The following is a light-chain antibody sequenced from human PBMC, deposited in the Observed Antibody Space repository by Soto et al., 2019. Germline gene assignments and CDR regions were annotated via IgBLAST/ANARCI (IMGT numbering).Light chain of an antibody. CDR3: CSYTTSNTRQIV. V-gene: IGLV2-14*03. Sequence: QSALTQPPSLSGSPGQSITISCTGTRSDVGGNNYVSWYQHHPGKAPKLMIYDVSNRPSGVSNRFSGSKSGNTASLTISGLQPEDEADYYCCSYTTSNTRQIVFGTGTKVTVL. CDR2: DVS. CDR1: RSDVGGNNY. J-gene: IGLJ1*01.